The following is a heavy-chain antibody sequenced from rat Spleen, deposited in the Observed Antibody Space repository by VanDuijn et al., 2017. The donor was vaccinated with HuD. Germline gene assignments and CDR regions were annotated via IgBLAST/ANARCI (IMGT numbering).Heavy chain of an antibody. CDR3: VRDRTGPFDY. J-gene: IGHJ2*01. D-gene: IGHD4-2*01. CDR1: GLSLITHD. Sequence: QVQLKESGPGLVQPSQTLSLTCTVSGLSLITHDLSWVRRPPGKGLEWMGVIWGNGNTHYNSALKSRLSISRDTSKSQVFLKMNSLQTEDTATYYCVRDRTGPFDYWGQGVMVTVSS. CDR2: IWGNGNT. V-gene: IGHV2-13*01.